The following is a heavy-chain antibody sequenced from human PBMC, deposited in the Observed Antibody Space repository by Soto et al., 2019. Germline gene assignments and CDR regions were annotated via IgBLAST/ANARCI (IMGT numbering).Heavy chain of an antibody. CDR1: GGSISSGGYY. V-gene: IGHV4-31*03. CDR3: ARDPPVVAAIRARAV. Sequence: SETLSLTCTVSGGSISSGGYYWSWIRQHPGKGLEWIGYIYYSGSTYYNPSLKSRVTISVDTSKNQFSLKLSSVTAADTAVYYCARDPPVVAAIRARAVWGKGTTVTVSS. J-gene: IGHJ6*04. D-gene: IGHD2-15*01. CDR2: IYYSGST.